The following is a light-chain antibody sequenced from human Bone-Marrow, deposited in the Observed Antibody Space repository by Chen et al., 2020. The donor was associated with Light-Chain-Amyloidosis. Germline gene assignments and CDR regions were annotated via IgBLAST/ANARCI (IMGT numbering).Light chain of an antibody. J-gene: IGLJ2*01. V-gene: IGLV2-11*01. Sequence: QSALTQPPSVSGSPGQSVTMSCTGTSSNIGTYDSISWFQQHPGKAPKLRIYDVFKRPSGGPDRFSGSKSCNSTSLTISGLQAEDEANYFCCSYIGNYKFLFGGGTKLTGL. CDR3: CSYIGNYKFL. CDR2: DVF. CDR1: SSNIGTYDS.